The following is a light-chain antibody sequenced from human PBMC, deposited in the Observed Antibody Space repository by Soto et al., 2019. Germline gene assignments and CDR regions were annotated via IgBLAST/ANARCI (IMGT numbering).Light chain of an antibody. V-gene: IGKV1-39*01. CDR3: QQSYSTLVLT. Sequence: IQMTQSPSSLSASVGDRVTITCRASQGVDSDLSWYQQKPGKAPKLLIYGASNLHSEVHSRFSGRGSGTLFTLTISSLQPEDVATYYCQQSYSTLVLTFGGGTKVELK. CDR2: GAS. CDR1: QGVDSD. J-gene: IGKJ4*01.